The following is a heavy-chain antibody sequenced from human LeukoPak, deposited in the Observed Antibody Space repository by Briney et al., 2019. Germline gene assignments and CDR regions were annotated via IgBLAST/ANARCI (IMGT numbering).Heavy chain of an antibody. CDR1: GYTFTSYG. CDR3: ASPGVRGVITAPFDY. V-gene: IGHV1-18*01. D-gene: IGHD3-10*01. CDR2: ISAYNGNT. Sequence: ASVKVSCKASGYTFTSYGISWVRQAPGQGLEWMGWISAYNGNTNYAQKLQGRVTMTTDTSTSTAYTELRSLRSDDTAVYYCASPGVRGVITAPFDYWGQGTLVTVSS. J-gene: IGHJ4*02.